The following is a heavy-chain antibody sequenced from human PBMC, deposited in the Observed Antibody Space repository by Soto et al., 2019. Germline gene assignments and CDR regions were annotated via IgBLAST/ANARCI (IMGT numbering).Heavy chain of an antibody. V-gene: IGHV4-31*03. CDR3: ARWWSGSRQGFDP. J-gene: IGHJ5*02. Sequence: QVQLQESGPGLVKPSQTLSLTCTVSGGSISSGDYYWSWIRQHPGKGLEWIGYIYYSGSTYYNPSLTRRVTISVDTSTNHFSLKLSSVTAADTAVYYCARWWSGSRQGFDPWGQGTLVTVSS. CDR1: GGSISSGDYY. CDR2: IYYSGST. D-gene: IGHD3-3*01.